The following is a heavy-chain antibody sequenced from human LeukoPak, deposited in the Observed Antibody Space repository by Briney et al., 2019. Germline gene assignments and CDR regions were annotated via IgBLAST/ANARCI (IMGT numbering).Heavy chain of an antibody. CDR2: ISWNSGSI. D-gene: IGHD2-8*01. V-gene: IGHV3-9*01. Sequence: TGGSLRLSCAASGFTFDDYAMHWVRQAPAKGLEWVSGISWNSGSIGYADSVKGRFTISRDNAKNSLYLQMNSLRAEDTALYYCAKDGGGYCTNGVCLGGMDVWGQGTTVTVSS. J-gene: IGHJ6*02. CDR1: GFTFDDYA. CDR3: AKDGGGYCTNGVCLGGMDV.